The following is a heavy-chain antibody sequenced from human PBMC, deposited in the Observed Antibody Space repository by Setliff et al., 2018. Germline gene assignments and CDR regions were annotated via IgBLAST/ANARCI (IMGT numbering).Heavy chain of an antibody. CDR2: ISGSAQ. J-gene: IGHJ4*02. CDR3: ARLGPIKTHTQYDY. CDR1: GFTFSSYA. Sequence: PGGSLRLSCAASGFTFSSYAMSWVRQAPGKGLEWVSAISGSAQYYVDSVKGRFTISKDNAKDSLFLQMNSLRAEDAAVYFCARLGPIKTHTQYDYWGQGTLVTVSS. V-gene: IGHV3-23*01. D-gene: IGHD5-12*01.